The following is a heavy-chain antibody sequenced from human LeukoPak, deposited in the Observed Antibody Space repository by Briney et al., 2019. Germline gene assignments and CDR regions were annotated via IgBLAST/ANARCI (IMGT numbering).Heavy chain of an antibody. D-gene: IGHD5-24*01. V-gene: IGHV3-30-3*01. CDR1: GFTFSNYA. CDR2: ISYDGSNK. Sequence: PGGSLRLSCAASGFTFSNYAMHWVRQAPGKGLEWVAFISYDGSNKHYADSVKGRFTISRDNSKNPLYLQMNSLRPEDTAVYYCARARFGYNRGPFDYWGQGILVTVSS. J-gene: IGHJ4*02. CDR3: ARARFGYNRGPFDY.